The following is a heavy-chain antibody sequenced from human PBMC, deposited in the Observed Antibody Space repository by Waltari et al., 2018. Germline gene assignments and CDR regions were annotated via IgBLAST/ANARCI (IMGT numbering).Heavy chain of an antibody. CDR1: GGSFSGYY. D-gene: IGHD6-13*01. V-gene: IGHV4-34*01. CDR3: ARRPPSTWRIAGYFDY. J-gene: IGHJ4*02. Sequence: QVQLQQWGAGLLKPSETLSLTCAVYGGSFSGYYWSWIRQPPGKGLEWIGEINHSGSTNYHPSLKSRVTISVDTSKNQFSLKLSSVTAADTAVYYCARRPPSTWRIAGYFDYWGQGTLVTVSS. CDR2: INHSGST.